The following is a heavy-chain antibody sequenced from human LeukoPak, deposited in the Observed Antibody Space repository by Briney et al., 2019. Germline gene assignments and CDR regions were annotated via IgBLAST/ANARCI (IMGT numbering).Heavy chain of an antibody. J-gene: IGHJ4*02. CDR1: GFTFRGYD. CDR3: AKESARRQLDY. D-gene: IGHD5-18*01. CDR2: ITGGRGST. V-gene: IGHV3-23*01. Sequence: PGGSLRLSCAASGFTFRGYDMTWVRQAPGKGLEWVSGITGGRGSTYYADSVKGRFTISRDNSKNTLYLQMTSLRAEDTAVYYCAKESARRQLDYWGQGTLVTVSS.